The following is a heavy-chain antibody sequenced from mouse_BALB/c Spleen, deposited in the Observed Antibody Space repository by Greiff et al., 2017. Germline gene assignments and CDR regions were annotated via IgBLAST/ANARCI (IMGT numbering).Heavy chain of an antibody. J-gene: IGHJ1*01. CDR1: GYTFTSYW. CDR2: IYPGDGDT. D-gene: IGHD2-14*01. CDR3: ARFGRYDGDWYFDV. Sequence: VKLMESGAELARPGASVKLSCKASGYTFTSYWMQWVKQRPGQGLEWIGAIYPGDGDTRYTQKFKGKATLTADKSSSTAYMQLSSLASEDSAVYYCARFGRYDGDWYFDVWGAGTTVTVSS. V-gene: IGHV1-87*01.